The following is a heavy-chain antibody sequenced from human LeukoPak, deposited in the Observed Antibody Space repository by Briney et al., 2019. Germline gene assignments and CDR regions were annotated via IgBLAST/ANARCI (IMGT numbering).Heavy chain of an antibody. V-gene: IGHV4-59*01. CDR1: GGSISSYY. Sequence: PSETLSLTCTVSGGSISSYYWSWIRQPPGKGLEWIGYIYCSGSTNYNPSLKSRVTISVDTSKTQFSLNLSSVTAADTAVYYCARARSPFLGYCSSTSCEGQYYFDYWGQGTLVTVSS. J-gene: IGHJ4*02. CDR3: ARARSPFLGYCSSTSCEGQYYFDY. CDR2: IYCSGST. D-gene: IGHD2-2*01.